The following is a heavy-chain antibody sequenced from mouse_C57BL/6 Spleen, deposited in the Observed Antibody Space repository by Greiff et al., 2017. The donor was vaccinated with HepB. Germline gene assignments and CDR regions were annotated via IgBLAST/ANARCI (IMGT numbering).Heavy chain of an antibody. V-gene: IGHV1-80*01. J-gene: IGHJ3*01. CDR2: IYPGDGDT. D-gene: IGHD1-1*01. Sequence: VQLQQSGAELVKPGASVKISCKASGYAFSSYWMNWVKQRPGKGLEWIGQIYPGDGDTNYNGKFKGKATLTADKSSSTAYMQLSSLTSEDSAVYFCASGNYGSSPAWLAYWGQGTLVTVSA. CDR1: GYAFSSYW. CDR3: ASGNYGSSPAWLAY.